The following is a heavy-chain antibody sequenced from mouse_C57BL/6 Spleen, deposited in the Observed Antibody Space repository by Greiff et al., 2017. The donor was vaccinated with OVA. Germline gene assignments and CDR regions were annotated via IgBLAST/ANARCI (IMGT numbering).Heavy chain of an antibody. Sequence: VQLQQSGPELVKPGASVKISCKASGYAFSSSWMNWVKQRPGRGLEWIGRIYPGDGDTNSNGTFKGKATLTADKSSSTAYMQLSSLTSEDSAVYFCARVDSSGYFDYWGQGTTLSVSS. CDR3: ARVDSSGYFDY. CDR1: GYAFSSSW. CDR2: IYPGDGDT. D-gene: IGHD3-2*02. J-gene: IGHJ2*01. V-gene: IGHV1-82*01.